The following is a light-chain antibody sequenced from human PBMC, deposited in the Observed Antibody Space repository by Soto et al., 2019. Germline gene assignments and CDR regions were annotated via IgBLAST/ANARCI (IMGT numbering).Light chain of an antibody. CDR1: SGHSSYA. CDR3: QTWGTGIVV. J-gene: IGLJ2*01. Sequence: QAVLTQSPSASASLGASVKLTCTLSSGHSSYAIAWHQQQPEKGPRYLMKLNSDGSHSKGDGIPDRFSGSSSGAERYLTIFSLQSEDEADYYCQTWGTGIVVFGGGTKLTVL. V-gene: IGLV4-69*01. CDR2: LNSDGSH.